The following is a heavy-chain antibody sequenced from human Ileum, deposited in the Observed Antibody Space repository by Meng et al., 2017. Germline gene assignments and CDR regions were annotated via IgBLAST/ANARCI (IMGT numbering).Heavy chain of an antibody. D-gene: IGHD3-3*02. CDR2: VYFTGYT. Sequence: QLHLQESGPGLVKPSETLSLTCTVSGDSVSSGSYYWVWIRQPPGKALEWIGAVYFTGYTYYGPSLTGRGTISVDTSRNQFSLKLNSVTAADTALYFCARHGHFTPDKYYFDYWGQGTLVTVSS. CDR1: GDSVSSGSYY. V-gene: IGHV4-39*01. J-gene: IGHJ4*02. CDR3: ARHGHFTPDKYYFDY.